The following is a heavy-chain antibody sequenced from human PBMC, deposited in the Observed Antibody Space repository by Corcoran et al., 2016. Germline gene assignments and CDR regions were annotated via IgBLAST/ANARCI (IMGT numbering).Heavy chain of an antibody. CDR3: ARNYDSSGYYYVD. J-gene: IGHJ4*02. V-gene: IGHV3-53*01. CDR2: IYSGGST. CDR1: GFTVSSNY. Sequence: EVQLVESGGGLIQPGGSLRLSCAASGFTVSSNYMSWVRQAPGKGLEWVSVIYSGGSTYSADSVKGRFTISRDNSKNTLYLQLYSLVAEDTAVYYWARNYDSSGYYYVDWGQGTLVTVSS. D-gene: IGHD3-22*01.